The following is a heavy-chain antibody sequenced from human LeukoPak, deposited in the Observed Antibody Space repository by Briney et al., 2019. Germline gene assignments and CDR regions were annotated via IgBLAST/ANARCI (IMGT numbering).Heavy chain of an antibody. J-gene: IGHJ4*02. V-gene: IGHV3-66*01. CDR3: ARSSLGFGELLTNFDY. Sequence: GGSLRLSCAASGFTVSSNYMSWVRQAPGKGLEWVSVIYSGGSTYYADSVKGRFTISRDNSKNTLYLQMNSLRAEDTAVYYCARSSLGFGELLTNFDYWGQGTLVTVSS. D-gene: IGHD3-10*01. CDR2: IYSGGST. CDR1: GFTVSSNY.